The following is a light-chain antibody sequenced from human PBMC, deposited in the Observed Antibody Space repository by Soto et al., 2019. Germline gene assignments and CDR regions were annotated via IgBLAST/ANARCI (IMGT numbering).Light chain of an antibody. CDR2: GAS. CDR1: QSVSGN. Sequence: EVVMTQSPATLSVSPGERVTLSCTASQSVSGNLAWYQQKPGQAPRLLIHGASTRATDIPARFSGSGSGTEFTRTITSLQSEDFAVYYCQQYHNWPPGLTFGGGTKVDIK. J-gene: IGKJ4*01. V-gene: IGKV3-15*01. CDR3: QQYHNWPPGLT.